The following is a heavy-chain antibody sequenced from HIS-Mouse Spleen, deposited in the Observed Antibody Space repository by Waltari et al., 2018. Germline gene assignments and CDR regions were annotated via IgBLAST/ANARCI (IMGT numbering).Heavy chain of an antibody. Sequence: QVTLRESGPALVKPTQTLTLTCTFPGFSLSTSGMVVSWIRQPPGKALEWLARIDWDDDKYYSTSLKTRLTISKDTSKNQVVLTMTNMDPVDTATYYCARIAEGYSSGWYAFDYWGQGTLVTVSS. CDR3: ARIAEGYSSGWYAFDY. V-gene: IGHV2-70*15. CDR1: GFSLSTSGMV. J-gene: IGHJ4*02. CDR2: IDWDDDK. D-gene: IGHD6-19*01.